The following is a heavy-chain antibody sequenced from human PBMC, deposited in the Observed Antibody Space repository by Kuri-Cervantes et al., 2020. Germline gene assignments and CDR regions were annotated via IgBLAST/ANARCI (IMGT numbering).Heavy chain of an antibody. CDR2: IDWDDDK. D-gene: IGHD6-19*01. Sequence: SDPTLVIPTQSRTLTCTLSGFSLSISGLCVSWVRQPPGMALEWLALIDWDDDKYYITSLKNRLTISKDISKNQVVLTMTNMDPVDTATYYCARGWYYFDYWGQGTLVTVSS. CDR1: GFSLSISGLC. J-gene: IGHJ4*02. CDR3: ARGWYYFDY. V-gene: IGHV2-70*12.